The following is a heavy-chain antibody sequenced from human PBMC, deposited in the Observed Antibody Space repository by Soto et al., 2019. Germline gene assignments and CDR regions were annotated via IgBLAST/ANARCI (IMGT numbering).Heavy chain of an antibody. V-gene: IGHV3-30-3*01. CDR3: ARSLITMVRGVIIGVFYYYYGMDV. J-gene: IGHJ6*02. Sequence: RRLSFAASVFTFSSYAMHWVRQAPGNGLEWVAVISYDGSNKYYADSVKGRFTISRDNSKNTLYLQMNSLRAEDTAVYYCARSLITMVRGVIIGVFYYYYGMDVWGQGTTVTVSS. D-gene: IGHD3-10*01. CDR1: VFTFSSYA. CDR2: ISYDGSNK.